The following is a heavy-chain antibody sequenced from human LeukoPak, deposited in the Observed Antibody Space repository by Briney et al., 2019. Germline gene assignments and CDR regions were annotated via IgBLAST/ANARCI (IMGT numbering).Heavy chain of an antibody. J-gene: IGHJ4*02. V-gene: IGHV3-23*01. Sequence: GGSLRLSCAASGFTFSSYAMSWVRQAPGKGLEWVSGISGSGVSTYYADSVKGRFTISRDNSKNTLYLQMNSLRAEDTALYYCAKGSSSGWSGDYFDYWGQGTLVTVSS. CDR3: AKGSSSGWSGDYFDY. CDR1: GFTFSSYA. D-gene: IGHD6-19*01. CDR2: ISGSGVST.